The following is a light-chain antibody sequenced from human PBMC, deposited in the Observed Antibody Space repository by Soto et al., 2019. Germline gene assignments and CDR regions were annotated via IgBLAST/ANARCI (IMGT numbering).Light chain of an antibody. CDR3: HQFNSYPFT. Sequence: AIQLTQSPSSLSASVGDRVTITCRASQGISSALAWYQQKPGKAPKLLIYGASSLESGVPSRFSGSGSGTDFTLTISSLQAEDFATYYCHQFNSYPFTFGPGTKVDLK. CDR2: GAS. CDR1: QGISSA. J-gene: IGKJ3*01. V-gene: IGKV1-13*02.